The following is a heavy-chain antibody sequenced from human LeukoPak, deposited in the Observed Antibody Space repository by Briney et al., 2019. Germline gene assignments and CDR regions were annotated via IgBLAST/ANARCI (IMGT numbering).Heavy chain of an antibody. Sequence: SETLSLTCTVSGGSISSSYWSWIRQPPGKGLEWIGYIYYSACTNYNPSLESRVTISVDTSKNQFSLKLSSMTAADTAVYYCARSAYYYDGSDYYYFDYWGQGTLVTVSS. CDR3: ARSAYYYDGSDYYYFDY. D-gene: IGHD3-22*01. CDR1: GGSISSSY. V-gene: IGHV4-59*01. J-gene: IGHJ4*02. CDR2: IYYSACT.